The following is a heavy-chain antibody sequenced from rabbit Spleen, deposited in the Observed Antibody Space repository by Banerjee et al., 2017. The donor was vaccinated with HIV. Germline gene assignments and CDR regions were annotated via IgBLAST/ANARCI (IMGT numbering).Heavy chain of an antibody. Sequence: QLKESGGGLVQPGGSLKLSCKASGFTLSSYYMNWVRQAPGKGLEWIGYIDPVFGSTYYASWVNGRFTISSHNAQNTLYLQLNSLTAADTATYFCVREVYHILGLWGPGTLVTVS. CDR2: IDPVFGST. CDR3: VREVYHILGL. CDR1: GFTLSSYY. D-gene: IGHD1-1*01. J-gene: IGHJ4*01. V-gene: IGHV1S7*01.